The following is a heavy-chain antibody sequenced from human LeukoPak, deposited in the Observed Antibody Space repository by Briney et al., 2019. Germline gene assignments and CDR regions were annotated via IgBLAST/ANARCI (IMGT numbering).Heavy chain of an antibody. D-gene: IGHD3-22*01. CDR3: ARDHYYDSSDY. Sequence: GGSLRLSCAASGYTFSDYWMSWVRQAPGRGLEWVANIKQDGSGKYYVDSVKGRFTISRDNAKNSMYLQMNSLRAGDTAVYYCARDHYYDSSDYWGQGTLVTVSS. V-gene: IGHV3-7*01. CDR1: GYTFSDYW. CDR2: IKQDGSGK. J-gene: IGHJ4*02.